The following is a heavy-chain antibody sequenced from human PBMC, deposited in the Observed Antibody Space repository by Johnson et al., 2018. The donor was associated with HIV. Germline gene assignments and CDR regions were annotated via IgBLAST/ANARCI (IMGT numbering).Heavy chain of an antibody. D-gene: IGHD3-22*01. CDR3: VRVGNYYDRSGYRVDAFDV. Sequence: QVQLVESGGGVVQPERSLRLSCAASEFSFSTYAMRWVRPAPGKGLEGVAVISDDGTNTDYADAVKGRFTIPRDNSKNTLSLQMNSLSDGDTAVYYCVRVGNYYDRSGYRVDAFDVWGQGTMVTVSS. J-gene: IGHJ3*01. CDR1: EFSFSTYA. CDR2: ISDDGTNT. V-gene: IGHV3-30-3*01.